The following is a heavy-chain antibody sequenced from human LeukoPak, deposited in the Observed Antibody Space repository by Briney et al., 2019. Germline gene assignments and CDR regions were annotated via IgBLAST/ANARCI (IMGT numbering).Heavy chain of an antibody. CDR1: GFTFSSYG. J-gene: IGHJ4*02. CDR3: AKVGVAGTSRYFDY. D-gene: IGHD6-19*01. Sequence: PGGSLRLSCAASGFTFSSYGMHWVRQAPGKGLEWVAVISYDGSNKYYADSVKGRFTISRDNSKNTLYLQMNSLRAEDTAVYYCAKVGVAGTSRYFDYWGQGTLVTVSS. V-gene: IGHV3-30*18. CDR2: ISYDGSNK.